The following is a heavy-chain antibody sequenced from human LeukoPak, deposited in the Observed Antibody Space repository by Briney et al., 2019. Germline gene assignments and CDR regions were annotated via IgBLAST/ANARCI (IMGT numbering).Heavy chain of an antibody. V-gene: IGHV3-48*04. Sequence: GGSLRLSCAASGFTFSSYSMNWVRQAPGKGLEWVSYISSSSSTIYYADSVKGRFTISRDNAKNSLYLQMNSLRAEDTAVYYCARDGHGDYVSFDYWGQGTLVTVSS. CDR1: GFTFSSYS. CDR3: ARDGHGDYVSFDY. CDR2: ISSSSSTI. J-gene: IGHJ4*02. D-gene: IGHD4-17*01.